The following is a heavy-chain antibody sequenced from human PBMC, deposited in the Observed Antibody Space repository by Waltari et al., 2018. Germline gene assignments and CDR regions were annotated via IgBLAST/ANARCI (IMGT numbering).Heavy chain of an antibody. Sequence: QLQLQQWGAGLLKPSGTLSLTCAVYGGSFSGYYWSWLRQPPGKGREWIGEINHSGSTNYNPSLKSRVTISVDTSKNQFSLKLSSVTAADTAVYYCARAGWLGGYYYYYMDVWGKGTTVTVSS. J-gene: IGHJ6*03. V-gene: IGHV4-34*01. D-gene: IGHD5-12*01. CDR3: ARAGWLGGYYYYYMDV. CDR2: INHSGST. CDR1: GGSFSGYY.